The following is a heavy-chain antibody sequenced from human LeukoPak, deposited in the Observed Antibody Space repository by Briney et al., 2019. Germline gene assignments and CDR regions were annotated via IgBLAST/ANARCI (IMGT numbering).Heavy chain of an antibody. CDR3: ARASTVTTFSYYGMDV. D-gene: IGHD4-17*01. CDR1: GFTVSSNY. V-gene: IGHV3-53*04. J-gene: IGHJ6*02. Sequence: GGSLRLSCAASGFTVSSNYMSWVRQAPGKGLEWVSVIYSGGSTYYADSVKGRFTISRHNSKNTLYLQMNSLRAEDTAVYYCARASTVTTFSYYGMDVWGQGTTVTVS. CDR2: IYSGGST.